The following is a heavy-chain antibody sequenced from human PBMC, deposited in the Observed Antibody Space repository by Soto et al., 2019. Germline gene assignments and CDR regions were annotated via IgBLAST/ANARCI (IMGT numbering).Heavy chain of an antibody. CDR2: MNPNSGNT. V-gene: IGHV1-8*01. CDR3: ARGLLYEQLAPQGLDY. J-gene: IGHJ4*02. Sequence: ASVKVSCKASGYTFTSYDINRVRQATGQGREWMGWMNPNSGNTGYAQKFQGRVTMTRNTSISTAYMELSSLRSEDTAVYYCARGLLYEQLAPQGLDYWGQGTLVTV. D-gene: IGHD6-6*01. CDR1: GYTFTSYD.